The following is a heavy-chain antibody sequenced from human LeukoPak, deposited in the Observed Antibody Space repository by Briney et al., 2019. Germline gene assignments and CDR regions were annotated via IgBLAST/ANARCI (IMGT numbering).Heavy chain of an antibody. CDR1: GFTFSSYS. CDR3: AREGLPPNPGDTRGDAFDI. Sequence: GGSLRLSCAASGFTFSSYSMNWVRQAPGKGLEWVSSISSSSSYIYYADSVKGRFTISRDNAKNSLYLQMNSLRAEDTAVYYCAREGLPPNPGDTRGDAFDIWGQGTMVTVSS. D-gene: IGHD3-16*01. J-gene: IGHJ3*02. V-gene: IGHV3-21*01. CDR2: ISSSSSYI.